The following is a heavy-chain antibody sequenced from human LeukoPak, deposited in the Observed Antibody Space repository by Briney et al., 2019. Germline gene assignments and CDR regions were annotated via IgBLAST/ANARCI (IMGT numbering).Heavy chain of an antibody. CDR1: GGSISSYY. CDR3: ARDRGGY. CDR2: IYYSGST. D-gene: IGHD3-16*01. Sequence: SETLSLTCTVSGGSISSYYWSWIRQPPGKGLEWIGYIYYSGSTNYNPSLKSRVTISVDTSKNQFSLKLSSVTAADTAVYYCARDRGGYWGQGTLVTVSS. V-gene: IGHV4-59*01. J-gene: IGHJ4*02.